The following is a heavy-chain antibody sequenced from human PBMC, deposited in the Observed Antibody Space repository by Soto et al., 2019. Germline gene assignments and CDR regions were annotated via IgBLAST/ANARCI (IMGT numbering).Heavy chain of an antibody. CDR1: GFTFSTYA. CDR3: AKDGRGCSGGTCYSTN. V-gene: IGHV3-23*01. D-gene: IGHD2-15*01. J-gene: IGHJ4*02. Sequence: EVQLLESGGGLVQPGGSLRLSCAASGFTFSTYAMSWVRQAPGKGLEWVSGISGSGGSTYYANSVKGRLAISRDNSKNTRYLQMNSLRAEDTAIYYCAKDGRGCSGGTCYSTNWGQGTLVTVSS. CDR2: ISGSGGST.